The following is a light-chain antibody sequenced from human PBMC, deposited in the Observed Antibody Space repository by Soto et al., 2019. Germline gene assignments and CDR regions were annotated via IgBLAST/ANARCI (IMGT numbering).Light chain of an antibody. Sequence: QSALTQPASVSGSPGQSITISCTGSSNEALNYDVVSWYRHHPGQVPKLIIYEGNKRPSGVSSRFSASRSCNMASLTISGPQGEVGDDYYCCFYLCSNSWVVGGRTMLTVL. CDR2: EGN. CDR1: SNEALNYDV. CDR3: CFYLCSNSWV. V-gene: IGLV2-23*01. J-gene: IGLJ3*02.